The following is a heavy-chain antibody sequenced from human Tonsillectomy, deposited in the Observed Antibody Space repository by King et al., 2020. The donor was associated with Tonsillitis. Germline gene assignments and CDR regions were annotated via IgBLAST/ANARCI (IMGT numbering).Heavy chain of an antibody. CDR2: IYYSGSP. D-gene: IGHD1-1*01. Sequence: QLQESGPGLVKPSETLSLTCTVSVGSISSYYWSWIRQPPGKGLEWIGYIYYSGSPNYNPSLTSRVTMSVDTSKSQFSLKLSSVTAADTAVYYCAREISLADAFDIWGQGTMVTVSS. CDR1: VGSISSYY. J-gene: IGHJ3*02. V-gene: IGHV4-59*01. CDR3: AREISLADAFDI.